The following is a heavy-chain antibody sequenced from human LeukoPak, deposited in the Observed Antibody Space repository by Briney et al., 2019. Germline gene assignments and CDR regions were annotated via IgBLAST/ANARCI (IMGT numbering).Heavy chain of an antibody. V-gene: IGHV3-53*01. D-gene: IGHD3-9*01. Sequence: GGSLRLSCAASGFTVSSNYMSWVRQAPGKGLEWVSVIYSGGSTYYADSVKGRFTISRDNSKNTLYLQMNSLRAEDTAVYYCARDLRPYYDILTGYQFDYWGQGTLVTVSS. CDR1: GFTVSSNY. CDR3: ARDLRPYYDILTGYQFDY. J-gene: IGHJ4*02. CDR2: IYSGGST.